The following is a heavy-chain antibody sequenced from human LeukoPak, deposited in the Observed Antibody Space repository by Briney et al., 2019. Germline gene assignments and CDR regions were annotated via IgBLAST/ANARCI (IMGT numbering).Heavy chain of an antibody. V-gene: IGHV1-2*02. CDR1: GYTFTSYY. CDR3: ARTDFLAANYYMDV. Sequence: ASVKVSCKASGYTFTSYYMHWVRQAPGQGLEWMGIINPNSGGTNYAQKFQGRVTMTRDTSISTAYMELSRLRSDDTAVYYCARTDFLAANYYMDVWGKGTTVTVSS. J-gene: IGHJ6*03. CDR2: INPNSGGT. D-gene: IGHD2/OR15-2a*01.